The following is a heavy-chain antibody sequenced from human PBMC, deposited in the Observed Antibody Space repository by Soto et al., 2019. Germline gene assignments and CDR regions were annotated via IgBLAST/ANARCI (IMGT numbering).Heavy chain of an antibody. V-gene: IGHV1-3*01. CDR1: GYTFTSYA. CDR3: ARAGDDCSTTRCYTIDY. CDR2: INAGNGNT. J-gene: IGHJ4*02. D-gene: IGHD2-2*02. Sequence: QVQLVQSGAEVKKPGASVKVSCKASGYTFTSYAMHWVRRAPGQRLEWMGWINAGNGNTKYSQKFQGRVTITSDTSASTAYMDLSSLRSEDTAVYYCARAGDDCSTTRCYTIDYWGQGTLVTVSS.